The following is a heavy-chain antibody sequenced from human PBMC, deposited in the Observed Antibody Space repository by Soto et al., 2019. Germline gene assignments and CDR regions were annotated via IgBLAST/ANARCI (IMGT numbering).Heavy chain of an antibody. Sequence: GGSLRLSCAASGFTFSSYEMNWVRQAPGKGLEWVSYISSSGSTIYYADSVKGRFTISRDNAKNSLYLQMNSLRAEDTAVYYCARDVESRVSWSIAARGAFDIWGQGTMVTVSS. CDR3: ARDVESRVSWSIAARGAFDI. CDR1: GFTFSSYE. CDR2: ISSSGSTI. D-gene: IGHD6-6*01. J-gene: IGHJ3*02. V-gene: IGHV3-48*03.